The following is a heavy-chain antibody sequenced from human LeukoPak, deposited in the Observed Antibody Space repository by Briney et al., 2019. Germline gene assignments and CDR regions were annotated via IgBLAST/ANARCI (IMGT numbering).Heavy chain of an antibody. J-gene: IGHJ3*02. CDR1: GFTFSSYS. D-gene: IGHD3-9*01. CDR2: ISSSSSTI. Sequence: PGGSLRLSCAASGFTFSSYSMNWVRQAPGKGLEWVSYISSSSSTIYYADSVKGRFTISRDNAKNSLYLQMNSLRAEDTAVYYCAREEGYFDWLLSSQFDAFDIWGQGTMVTVSS. V-gene: IGHV3-48*01. CDR3: AREEGYFDWLLSSQFDAFDI.